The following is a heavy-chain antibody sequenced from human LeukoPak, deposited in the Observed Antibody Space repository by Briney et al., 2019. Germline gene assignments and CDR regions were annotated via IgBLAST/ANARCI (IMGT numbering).Heavy chain of an antibody. V-gene: IGHV3-74*01. D-gene: IGHD3-10*02. J-gene: IGHJ3*02. CDR3: ARRGLVPAFDI. CDR2: LNGDGNIT. Sequence: GAPLSLSCGSSGFTFSCYWMPWVRQAPGKGVVWLSRLNGDGNITTYAASVRGRFTISRDHAKNAQYLQMNSLRAVLMGVYYCARRGLVPAFDIWGQGTMVSVIS. CDR1: GFTFSCYW.